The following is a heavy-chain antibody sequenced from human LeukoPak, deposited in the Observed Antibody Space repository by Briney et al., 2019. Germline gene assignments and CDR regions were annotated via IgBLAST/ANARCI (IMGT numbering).Heavy chain of an antibody. J-gene: IGHJ3*02. CDR1: GYALTELS. CDR2: FDPEDGET. V-gene: IGHV1-24*01. CDR3: ARYNSHGGAFDI. D-gene: IGHD1-20*01. Sequence: VASVKVSCKVSGYALTELSMHWVRQAPGKGLEWMGGFDPEDGETIYAQKFQGRVTMTEDTSTDTAYMELSSLRSEDTAVYYCARYNSHGGAFDIWGQGTMVTVSS.